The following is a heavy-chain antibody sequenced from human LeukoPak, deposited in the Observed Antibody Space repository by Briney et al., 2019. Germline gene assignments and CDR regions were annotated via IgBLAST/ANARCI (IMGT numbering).Heavy chain of an antibody. CDR2: IYTSGST. J-gene: IGHJ3*02. CDR3: ARDFVTITMVRGVIITSDAFDI. CDR1: GGSISSYY. Sequence: SETLSLTCTVSGGSISSYYWSWIRQPAGKGLEWIGRIYTSGSTNYNPSLKSRVTMSVDTSKNQFSLKLSSVTAADTAVYYCARDFVTITMVRGVIITSDAFDIWGQGTMVTVFS. V-gene: IGHV4-4*07. D-gene: IGHD3-10*01.